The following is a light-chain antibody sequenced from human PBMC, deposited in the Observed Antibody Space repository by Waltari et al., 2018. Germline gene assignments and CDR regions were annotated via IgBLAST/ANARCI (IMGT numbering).Light chain of an antibody. CDR3: QKYGSVPGT. CDR1: RGISPY. V-gene: IGKV3-20*01. J-gene: IGKJ1*01. CDR2: DAS. Sequence: SSRATRGISPYLALYQHNTGQAPGPRIYDASRTATGIPDMVSGIGAGKDFSHTISRLEPEDFAVYYCQKYGSVPGTSGQGTKVEIK.